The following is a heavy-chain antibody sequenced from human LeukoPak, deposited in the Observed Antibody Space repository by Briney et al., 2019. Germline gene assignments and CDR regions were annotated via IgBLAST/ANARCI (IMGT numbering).Heavy chain of an antibody. CDR1: GGTFSSYA. V-gene: IGHV1-69*13. Sequence: SVKVSCKASGGTFSSYAISWVRQAPGQGLEWMGGIIPIFGTANYAQKFQGRVTITADESTSTAYMELSSLRSEDTAVYYCARVGEGVVPAAIPFRVYYYYYMDVWGKGTTVTVSS. D-gene: IGHD2-2*02. CDR3: ARVGEGVVPAAIPFRVYYYYYMDV. J-gene: IGHJ6*03. CDR2: IIPIFGTA.